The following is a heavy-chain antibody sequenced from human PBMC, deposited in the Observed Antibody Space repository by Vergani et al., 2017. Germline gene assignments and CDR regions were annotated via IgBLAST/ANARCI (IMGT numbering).Heavy chain of an antibody. D-gene: IGHD2-2*01. J-gene: IGHJ6*03. CDR1: GGSISSGGYS. V-gene: IGHV4-30-2*01. CDR2: IYHSGST. CDR3: ARGVRFRVVPAATYYYYYYYMDV. Sequence: QLQLQESGSGLVKPSQTLSLTCAVSGGSISSGGYSWSWIRQPPGKGLEWIVYIYHSGSTYYNPSLKSRVTISVDRSKNQFSLKLSSVTAADTAVYYCARGVRFRVVPAATYYYYYYYMDVWGKGTTVTVSS.